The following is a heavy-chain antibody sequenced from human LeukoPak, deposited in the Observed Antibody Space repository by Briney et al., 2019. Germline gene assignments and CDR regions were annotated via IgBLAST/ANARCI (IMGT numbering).Heavy chain of an antibody. Sequence: GGSLRPSCAASGFTFSSYSMNWVRQAPGKGLEWVSSISSSSSYIYYADSVKGRFTISRDNAKNSLYLQMNSLRAEDTAVYYCARDGKLERLGYYYGMDVWGQGTTVTVSS. CDR3: ARDGKLERLGYYYGMDV. CDR2: ISSSSSYI. CDR1: GFTFSSYS. J-gene: IGHJ6*02. D-gene: IGHD1-1*01. V-gene: IGHV3-21*01.